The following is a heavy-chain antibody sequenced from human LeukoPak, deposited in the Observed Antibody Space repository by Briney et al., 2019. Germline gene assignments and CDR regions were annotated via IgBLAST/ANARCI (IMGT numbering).Heavy chain of an antibody. CDR2: IKQDGSGE. J-gene: IGHJ4*02. V-gene: IGHV3-7*01. Sequence: GGSLRLSCAASGFTFTTYWMSWVRQAPGKGLEWVASIKQDGSGEHYVDSVKGRFTISRDNAKSSLYLQMNSLRAEDTAVYYCARDISFWSGYYYLFDYWGRGTLVTVSS. D-gene: IGHD3-3*01. CDR1: GFTFTTYW. CDR3: ARDISFWSGYYYLFDY.